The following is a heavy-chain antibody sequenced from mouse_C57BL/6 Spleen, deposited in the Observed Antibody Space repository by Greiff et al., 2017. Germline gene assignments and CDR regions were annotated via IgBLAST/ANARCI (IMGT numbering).Heavy chain of an antibody. CDR2: INPNYGTT. V-gene: IGHV1-39*01. CDR1: GYSFTDYN. Sequence: VQLQQSGPELVKPGASVKISCKASGYSFTDYNMNWVKQSNGKSLEWIGVINPNYGTTSYKQKFKGKATLTVDQSSSTAYMQLNSLTSEDSAVYYWARSGSSGWLLPWFAYWGQGTLVTVSA. D-gene: IGHD2-3*01. CDR3: ARSGSSGWLLPWFAY. J-gene: IGHJ3*01.